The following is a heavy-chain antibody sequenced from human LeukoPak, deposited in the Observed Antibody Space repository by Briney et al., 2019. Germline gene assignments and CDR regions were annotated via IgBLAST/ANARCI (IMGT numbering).Heavy chain of an antibody. J-gene: IGHJ4*02. D-gene: IGHD5/OR15-5a*01. Sequence: PSETLSLTCTVSGASISTYYWSWIRQPAGKGLEWIGRIFASGSTNYNPSLKSGIAMLVDTSKNQFSLNLTSVTAADTAMYYCVQDGPLRSDYWGQGTLVTVSS. CDR3: VQDGPLRSDY. V-gene: IGHV4-4*07. CDR2: IFASGST. CDR1: GASISTYY.